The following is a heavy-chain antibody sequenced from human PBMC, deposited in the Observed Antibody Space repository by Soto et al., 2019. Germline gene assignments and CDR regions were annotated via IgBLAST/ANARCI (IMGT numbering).Heavy chain of an antibody. Sequence: GGSLRLSCAASGFTFSNAWMNWVRQAPGKGLEWVGRIKSKTDGGTTDYAAPMKGRFTISRDDSKNTLYLQMNSLKTEDTAVYYCTTEVDCSGGSCYSGSYYFDYWGQGTLVTVSS. V-gene: IGHV3-15*07. J-gene: IGHJ4*02. CDR1: GFTFSNAW. CDR3: TTEVDCSGGSCYSGSYYFDY. D-gene: IGHD2-15*01. CDR2: IKSKTDGGTT.